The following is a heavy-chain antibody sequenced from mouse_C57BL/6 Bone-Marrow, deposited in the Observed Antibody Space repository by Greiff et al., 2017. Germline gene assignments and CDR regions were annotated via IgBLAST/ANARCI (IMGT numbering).Heavy chain of an antibody. V-gene: IGHV14-4*01. CDR1: GFNIKDDY. CDR3: SREGCVLTWDFDV. J-gene: IGHJ1*01. Sequence: VQLQQSGAELVRPGASVKLSCTASGFNIKDDYMHWVKQRPEQGLEWIGWIDPENGDTEYAPKFQGKATITADTSSNTAYLQLSSLPSEDTAVYYCSREGCVLTWDFDVGGAG. D-gene: IGHD1-1*01. CDR2: IDPENGDT.